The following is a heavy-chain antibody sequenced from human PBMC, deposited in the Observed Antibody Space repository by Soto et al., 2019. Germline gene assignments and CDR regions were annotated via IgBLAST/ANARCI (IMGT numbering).Heavy chain of an antibody. CDR2: VSSSSSYI. CDR1: GFTFSSYS. J-gene: IGHJ6*02. D-gene: IGHD6-13*01. CDR3: ARGRGEQQLASQYYYYYYGMDV. V-gene: IGHV3-21*01. Sequence: GGSLRLSCAASGFTFSSYSMNWVRQAPWKGLEWVSSVSSSSSYIYYADSVKGRFTISRDNAKNSLYLQMNSLRAEDTAVYYCARGRGEQQLASQYYYYYYGMDVWGQGTTVTVSS.